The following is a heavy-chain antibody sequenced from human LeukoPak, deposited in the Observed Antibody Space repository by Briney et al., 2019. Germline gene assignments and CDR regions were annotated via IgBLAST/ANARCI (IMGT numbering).Heavy chain of an antibody. J-gene: IGHJ3*02. CDR3: ARDTTVVMKERDAFDI. D-gene: IGHD4-23*01. CDR1: GFTFSSYG. V-gene: IGHV3-23*01. CDR2: ISGSGGST. Sequence: GGSLRLSCAASGFTFSSYGMSWVRQAPGKGLEWVSAISGSGGSTYYADSVKGRFTISRDNSKNTLYLQMNSLRAEDTAVYYCARDTTVVMKERDAFDIWGQGTMVTVSS.